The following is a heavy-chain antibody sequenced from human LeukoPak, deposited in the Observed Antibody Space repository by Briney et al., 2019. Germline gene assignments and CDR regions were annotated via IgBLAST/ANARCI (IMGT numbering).Heavy chain of an antibody. CDR2: NDYRGNS. CDR3: AKFEGGTMEDY. V-gene: IGHV4-39*07. D-gene: IGHD1-1*01. Sequence: SETLSLTCTVSGDSIRSSNYYYWDWIRQPPGKGLEWIGSNDYRGNSYYIPSLKSRVTISIDTSKNQLSLRLTSVTAADTAVYYCAKFEGGTMEDYWGQGTLVTVSS. CDR1: GDSIRSSNYYY. J-gene: IGHJ4*02.